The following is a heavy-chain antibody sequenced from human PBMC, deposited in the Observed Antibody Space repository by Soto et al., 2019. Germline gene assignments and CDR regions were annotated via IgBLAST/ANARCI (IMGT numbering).Heavy chain of an antibody. V-gene: IGHV1-69*13. CDR2: IIPIFGTA. J-gene: IGHJ3*02. CDR1: GGTFSSYA. CDR3: ARGMNYYDSSGYYGWGLDAFDI. Sequence: SVKVSCKASGGTFSSYAISWVRQAPGQGLEWMGGIIPIFGTANYAQKFQGRVTITADESTSTAYMELSSLRSEDTAVYYCARGMNYYDSSGYYGWGLDAFDIWGQGTMVTVS. D-gene: IGHD3-22*01.